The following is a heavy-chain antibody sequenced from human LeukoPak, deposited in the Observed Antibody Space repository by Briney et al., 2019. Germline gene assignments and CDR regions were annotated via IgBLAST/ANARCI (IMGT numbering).Heavy chain of an antibody. J-gene: IGHJ3*02. CDR2: ISNSGRHK. Sequence: PGGPLRLFCAASGLTLNLYEMTWLRQAPGKGLEWVSYISNSGRHKLYADPVKGRFTISRDTANNSLYLQMHSLRGEYTAVYYCSRYISSSTRDFDIWGKVAMVTVS. CDR3: SRYISSSTRDFDI. CDR1: GLTLNLYE. D-gene: IGHD2-15*01. V-gene: IGHV3-48*03.